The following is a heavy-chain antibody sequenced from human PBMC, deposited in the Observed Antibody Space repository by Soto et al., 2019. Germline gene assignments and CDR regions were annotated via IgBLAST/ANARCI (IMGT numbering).Heavy chain of an antibody. V-gene: IGHV1-24*01. CDR2: FDPEDGER. J-gene: IGHJ3*02. D-gene: IGHD3-10*01. Sequence: ASVKVSCKVSGYTLTELSMHWVRQAPGKGLEWMGGFDPEDGERIYAQKFQGSVTMTEDTSTDTAYMELSRLRSEETAVYYCATTQGGIDGSGSYSDAFDICGQVTMVTVSS. CDR3: ATTQGGIDGSGSYSDAFDI. CDR1: GYTLTELS.